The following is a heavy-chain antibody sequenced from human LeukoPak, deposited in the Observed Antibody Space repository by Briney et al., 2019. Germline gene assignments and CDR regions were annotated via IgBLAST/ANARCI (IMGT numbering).Heavy chain of an antibody. CDR1: GYSFTSYW. V-gene: IGHV5-51*01. CDR2: IHPGDSDT. Sequence: GESLKISCKGSGYSFTSYWIGWVRQMPGKGLEWMGIIHPGDSDTRYSPSFQGQVTISADKSISTAYLQWSSLKASDTAMYYCARQRGYSYGSDYYYYYMDVWGKGTTVTVSS. D-gene: IGHD5-18*01. CDR3: ARQRGYSYGSDYYYYYMDV. J-gene: IGHJ6*03.